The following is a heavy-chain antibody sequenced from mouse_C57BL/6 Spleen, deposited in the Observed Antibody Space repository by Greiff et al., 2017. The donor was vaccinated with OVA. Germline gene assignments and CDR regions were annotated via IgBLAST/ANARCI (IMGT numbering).Heavy chain of an antibody. Sequence: QLQQPGAELVRPGSSVKLSCKASGYTFTSYWMDWVKQRPGQGLEWIGNIYPSDSETHYNQKFKDKATLTVDKSSSTAYMQLSSLTSEDSAVYYCARGYGSSYGYFDVWGTGTTVTVSS. CDR2: IYPSDSET. CDR3: ARGYGSSYGYFDV. D-gene: IGHD1-1*01. V-gene: IGHV1-61*01. J-gene: IGHJ1*03. CDR1: GYTFTSYW.